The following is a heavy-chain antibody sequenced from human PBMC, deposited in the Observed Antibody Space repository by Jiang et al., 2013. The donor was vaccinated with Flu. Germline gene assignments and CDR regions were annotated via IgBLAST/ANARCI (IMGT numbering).Heavy chain of an antibody. J-gene: IGHJ6*02. CDR1: GYTFGSSD. CDR2: INPNSHNT. Sequence: EVKKPGASVKVSCKGSGYTFGSSDINWVRQAPGQGLEWLGWINPNSHNTGYAQRFQGRVILTADSSKSTAYMELYSLRSDDTAVYFCARETKFSVFYGMDVWGQGTTVTVSS. V-gene: IGHV1-8*02. D-gene: IGHD2-8*01. CDR3: ARETKFSVFYGMDV.